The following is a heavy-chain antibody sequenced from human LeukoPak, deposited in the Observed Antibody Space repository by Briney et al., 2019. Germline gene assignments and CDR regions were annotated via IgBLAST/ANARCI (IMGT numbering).Heavy chain of an antibody. Sequence: ASVNVSCKASGGTFSSYAISWVRQAPGQGLEWMGGIIPIFGTANYAQKFQGRVTITADESTSTAYMELSSLRSEDTAVYYCARGQYYDFWSGHGLDYWGQGTLVTVSS. CDR1: GGTFSSYA. CDR3: ARGQYYDFWSGHGLDY. V-gene: IGHV1-69*13. D-gene: IGHD3-3*01. CDR2: IIPIFGTA. J-gene: IGHJ4*02.